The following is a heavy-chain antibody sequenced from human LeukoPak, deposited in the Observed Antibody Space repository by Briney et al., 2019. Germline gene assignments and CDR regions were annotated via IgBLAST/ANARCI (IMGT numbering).Heavy chain of an antibody. J-gene: IGHJ6*03. CDR1: GFTLSSYA. CDR2: ISGSGGST. CDR3: AKFWTGTTYYYYMDV. V-gene: IGHV3-23*01. Sequence: GGSLRLSCAASGFTLSSYAMSWVRQAPGKGLEWVSAISGSGGSTYYADSVKGRFTISRDNSKNTLYLQMNSLRAEDTAVYYCAKFWTGTTYYYYMDVWGKGTTVTVSS. D-gene: IGHD1-1*01.